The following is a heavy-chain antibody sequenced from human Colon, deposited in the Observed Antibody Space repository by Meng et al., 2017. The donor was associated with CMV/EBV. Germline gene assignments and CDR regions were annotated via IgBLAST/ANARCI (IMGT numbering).Heavy chain of an antibody. Sequence: GSLRLSCTVSGGSISSSNYNWGWIRQAPGKGLEWIGSIYYTGSTYYNPSLSSRVTLSVDTSRNQFSLKLSSVTAADTAVYYCARRGVRSNSGSGYWGQGTLVTVSS. CDR2: IYYTGST. J-gene: IGHJ4*02. CDR3: ARRGVRSNSGSGY. V-gene: IGHV4-39*01. D-gene: IGHD4-11*01. CDR1: GGSISSSNYN.